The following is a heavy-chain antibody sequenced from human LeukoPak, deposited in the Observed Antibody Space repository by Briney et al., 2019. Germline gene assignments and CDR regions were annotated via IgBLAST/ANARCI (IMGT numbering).Heavy chain of an antibody. Sequence: PGGSLRLSCAASGFTFSSYAMSWVRQAPGKGLEWVSAISGSGGSTYYADSVKGRFIISRDTSHNIVYLQMNGLRAEDTAVYHCTRDPGYGVPFDEMDVWGQGTTVTVSS. CDR2: ISGSGGST. V-gene: IGHV3-23*01. CDR3: TRDPGYGVPFDEMDV. CDR1: GFTFSSYA. J-gene: IGHJ6*02. D-gene: IGHD4-17*01.